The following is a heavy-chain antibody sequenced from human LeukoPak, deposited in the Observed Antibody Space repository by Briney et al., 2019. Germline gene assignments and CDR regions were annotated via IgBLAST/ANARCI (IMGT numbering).Heavy chain of an antibody. CDR2: IYSGGST. Sequence: AGGSLRLSCAASGFTFSDYYMSWIRQAPGKGLEWVSVIYSGGSTDYVDSVKGRFTISRDNSKNTLYLQMNSLRAEDTAVYYCARDRYCSGSYCADYWGQGTLVTVSS. V-gene: IGHV3-53*01. D-gene: IGHD2-15*01. CDR1: GFTFSDYY. J-gene: IGHJ4*02. CDR3: ARDRYCSGSYCADY.